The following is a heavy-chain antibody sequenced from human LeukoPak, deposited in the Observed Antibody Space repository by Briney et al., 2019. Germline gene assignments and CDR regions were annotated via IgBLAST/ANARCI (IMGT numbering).Heavy chain of an antibody. CDR3: ARDPPTAVILFDY. Sequence: GGSLRLSCTASGFTFSDYYMNWIRRAPGKGLEWLSHISGDSDTIYYADSVKGRFSISRDNAKNSVFLQMNSLRPEDTAVYFCARDPPTAVILFDYWGLGTLVTVSS. V-gene: IGHV3-11*01. CDR1: GFTFSDYY. J-gene: IGHJ4*02. D-gene: IGHD2-2*01. CDR2: ISGDSDTI.